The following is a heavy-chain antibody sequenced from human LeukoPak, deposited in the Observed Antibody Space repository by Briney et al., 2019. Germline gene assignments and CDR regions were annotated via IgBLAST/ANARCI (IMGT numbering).Heavy chain of an antibody. J-gene: IGHJ6*02. CDR2: IHYSGST. V-gene: IGHV4-59*03. CDR3: AKFGLYYNMDV. Sequence: SETLSLTCAVSGGSTSGFYWTWIRQPPGKGLEFIGQIHYSGSTDYNPSLKSRITMSVDTSKNQFLLSLNSVTAADTAVYYCAKFGLYYNMDVWGQGTTVTVSS. CDR1: GGSTSGFY. D-gene: IGHD3-16*01.